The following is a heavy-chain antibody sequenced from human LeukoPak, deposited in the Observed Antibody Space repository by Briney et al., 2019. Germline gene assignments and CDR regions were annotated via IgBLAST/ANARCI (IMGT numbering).Heavy chain of an antibody. Sequence: GGSLRLSCAASGFTFSSYSMNWVRQAPGKGLEWVAVIWYDGSNKYYADSVKGRFTISRDNSKNTLYLQMNSLRAEDTAVYYCASAGIVLYTDVWGKGTTVTVSS. V-gene: IGHV3-33*08. J-gene: IGHJ6*03. D-gene: IGHD2-15*01. CDR2: IWYDGSNK. CDR1: GFTFSSYS. CDR3: ASAGIVLYTDV.